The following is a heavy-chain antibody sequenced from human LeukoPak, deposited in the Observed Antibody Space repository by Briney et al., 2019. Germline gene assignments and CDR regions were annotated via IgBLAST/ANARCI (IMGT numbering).Heavy chain of an antibody. V-gene: IGHV1-18*01. CDR1: GYTFTSYG. J-gene: IGHJ4*02. D-gene: IGHD2-2*02. CDR3: ARAAYCSSTSCYTPTYFDY. Sequence: ASVKVSCKASGYTFTSYGISWVRQAPGQGLEWMGWISAYNGNTNYAQKLQGRVTMTTDTSTSTAYMELRSLRSDDTAAYYCARAAYCSSTSCYTPTYFDYWGQGTLVTVSS. CDR2: ISAYNGNT.